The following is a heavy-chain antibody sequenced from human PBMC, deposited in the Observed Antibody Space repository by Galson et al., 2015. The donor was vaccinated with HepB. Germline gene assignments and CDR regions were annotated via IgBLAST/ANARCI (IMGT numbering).Heavy chain of an antibody. Sequence: SLRLSCAASGFTLSDYGMHWVRQAPGKGLEWVAGISYDGTIKFYTDSVKGRFTISRDNSKNTLYLQMSSLRGEDTAVYYCAKSEDGYTLGDYWGQGTLVTVSS. V-gene: IGHV3-30*18. CDR3: AKSEDGYTLGDY. J-gene: IGHJ4*02. D-gene: IGHD5-24*01. CDR2: ISYDGTIK. CDR1: GFTLSDYG.